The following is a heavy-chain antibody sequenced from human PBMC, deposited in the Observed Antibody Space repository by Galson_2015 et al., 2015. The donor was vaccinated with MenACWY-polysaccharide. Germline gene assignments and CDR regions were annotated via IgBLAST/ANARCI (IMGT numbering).Heavy chain of an antibody. J-gene: IGHJ4*02. CDR3: VRHQKYCSGGSCFPALFDY. Sequence: QSGAEVKKPGESLTISCKASGYSFTSYWIAWVRQMSGKGLEWMGTIYPGDSDIRYSPSLQGQVTISVDKSIGTAYLQWSSLKASDTAMYYCVRHQKYCSGGSCFPALFDYWGQGTLVTVSS. D-gene: IGHD2-15*01. CDR2: IYPGDSDI. V-gene: IGHV5-51*01. CDR1: GYSFTSYW.